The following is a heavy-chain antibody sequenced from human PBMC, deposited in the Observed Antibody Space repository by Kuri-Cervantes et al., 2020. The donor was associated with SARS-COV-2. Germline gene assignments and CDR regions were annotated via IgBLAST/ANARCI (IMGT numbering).Heavy chain of an antibody. Sequence: GESLKISCAASGFTFSDYSMNWARQAPGKGLEWVSYIGSSSSIIYYADSMKGRFTISRDNAKNSLSLQMNSLRAEDTAVYYCARERYYSGHYGMDVWGQGTMVTVSS. CDR2: IGSSSSII. D-gene: IGHD3-10*01. J-gene: IGHJ6*02. CDR3: ARERYYSGHYGMDV. V-gene: IGHV3-48*01. CDR1: GFTFSDYS.